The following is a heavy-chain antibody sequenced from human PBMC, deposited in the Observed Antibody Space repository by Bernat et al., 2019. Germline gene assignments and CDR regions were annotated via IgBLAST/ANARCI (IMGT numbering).Heavy chain of an antibody. CDR1: GFTFSSYA. J-gene: IGHJ4*02. CDR3: AKGGDYSSSGFDY. V-gene: IGHV3-30-3*01. Sequence: QVQLVESGGGVVQPGRSLRLSCAASGFTFSSYAMHWVRQAPGKGLEWVATISYDETNKYYADSVKGRFTISRDNSKNTLSLLMNSLTAEDTAVYYCAKGGDYSSSGFDYWGQGTTVTVSS. D-gene: IGHD6-6*01. CDR2: ISYDETNK.